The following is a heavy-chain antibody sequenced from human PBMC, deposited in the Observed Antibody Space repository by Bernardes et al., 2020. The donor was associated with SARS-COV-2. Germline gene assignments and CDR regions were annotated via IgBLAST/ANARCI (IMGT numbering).Heavy chain of an antibody. V-gene: IGHV1-2*02. CDR1: GYTFTGYY. Sequence: ASVKVSCKASGYTFTGYYVHWVRQAPGQGLEWMGWINPKSGGTNYAQRFQGRVTMTRDTFISTAYMELSRLRSDDTAVYYCALPPTNYDRYGMDVWGRGTTVTVSS. D-gene: IGHD3-22*01. J-gene: IGHJ6*02. CDR2: INPKSGGT. CDR3: ALPPTNYDRYGMDV.